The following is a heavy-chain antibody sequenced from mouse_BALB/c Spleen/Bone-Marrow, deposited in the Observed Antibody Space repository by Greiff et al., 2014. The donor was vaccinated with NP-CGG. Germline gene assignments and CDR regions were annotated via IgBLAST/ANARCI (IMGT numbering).Heavy chain of an antibody. Sequence: EVQRVESGGGLVKPGGSLKLSCAASGSTFSSYPMSWVRQTPEKRLEWVASISAGGSDTYYLDSVKGRCTISRDNVKNTLFLQMSSLRAEDSAMYYCAMVTTVAVWGQGTLVTVSA. J-gene: IGHJ3*01. V-gene: IGHV5-9-3*01. CDR1: GSTFSSYP. CDR2: ISAGGSDT. D-gene: IGHD1-1*01. CDR3: AMVTTVAV.